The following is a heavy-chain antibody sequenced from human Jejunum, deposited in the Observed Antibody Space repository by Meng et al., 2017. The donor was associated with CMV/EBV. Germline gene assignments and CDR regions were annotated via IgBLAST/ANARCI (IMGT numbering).Heavy chain of an antibody. CDR2: VNPSGGTT. J-gene: IGHJ5*02. V-gene: IGHV1-46*01. CDR3: ARDLVGTQGRTSSWTDT. CDR1: GYTFTIYS. D-gene: IGHD6-13*01. Sequence: QVQLVQSGAEVKKPGASVKISCKASGYTFTIYSIHWIRQAPGQGLEWMGIVNPSGGTTIYAGNFQGRVTLTRDTSTNTVYMELSSLRSEDTAVYYCARDLVGTQGRTSSWTDTWGQGTLVTVAS.